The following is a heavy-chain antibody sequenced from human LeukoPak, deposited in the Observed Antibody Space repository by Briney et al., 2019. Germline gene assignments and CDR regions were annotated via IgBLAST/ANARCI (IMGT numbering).Heavy chain of an antibody. CDR2: MNPNSGNT. D-gene: IGHD3-9*01. CDR1: GYTFTSYD. J-gene: IGHJ4*02. V-gene: IGHV1-8*01. CDR3: ARTYYDILTGYYGYDY. Sequence: ASVKVSCKASGYTFTSYDINWVRQATGQGLEWMGRMNPNSGNTGYAQKFQGRVTMTRNTSISTAYMELSSLRSEDTAVYYCARTYYDILTGYYGYDYWGQGTLVTVSS.